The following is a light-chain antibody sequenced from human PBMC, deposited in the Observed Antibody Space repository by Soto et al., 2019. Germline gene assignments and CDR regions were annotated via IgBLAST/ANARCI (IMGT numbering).Light chain of an antibody. J-gene: IGKJ1*01. CDR2: KAS. Sequence: DIQMTQSPSSVSASVVDRVTITCRASQSISVWLAWYQQKAGKAPNLLIYKASRLESGVPSRFSGSGSETEFTLTISGLQPGDSATYYCQQYNSYSPTFGQGTKVDIK. CDR3: QQYNSYSPT. V-gene: IGKV1-5*03. CDR1: QSISVW.